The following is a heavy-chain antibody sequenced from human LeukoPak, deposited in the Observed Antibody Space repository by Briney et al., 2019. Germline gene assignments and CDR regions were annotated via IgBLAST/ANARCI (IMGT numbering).Heavy chain of an antibody. CDR3: ANLRRPPFETTVTTEGY. CDR2: ISGSGGST. V-gene: IGHV3-23*01. CDR1: GFTFSSYA. J-gene: IGHJ4*02. D-gene: IGHD4-17*01. Sequence: PGGSLRLSCAASGFTFSSYAMSWVRQAPGKGLEWVSAISGSGGSTYYADSVKGRFTISRDNSKNTLYLQMNSLRAEDTAVYYCANLRRPPFETTVTTEGYWGQGTLVTVSS.